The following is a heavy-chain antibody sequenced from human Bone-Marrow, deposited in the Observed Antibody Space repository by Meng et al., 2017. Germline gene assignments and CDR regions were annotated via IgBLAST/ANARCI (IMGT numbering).Heavy chain of an antibody. CDR2: INHSGST. V-gene: IGHV4-34*01. CDR1: DGSFSGYY. CDR3: ARGRRGIAVAVLNSEYFQH. D-gene: IGHD6-19*01. J-gene: IGHJ1*01. Sequence: SETLSLTCAVYDGSFSGYYWSWTRQPPGKGLEWIGEINHSGSTNYNPSLKSRVTISVDTSKNQFSLKLSSVTAADTAVYYCARGRRGIAVAVLNSEYFQHWGQGTLVTVSS.